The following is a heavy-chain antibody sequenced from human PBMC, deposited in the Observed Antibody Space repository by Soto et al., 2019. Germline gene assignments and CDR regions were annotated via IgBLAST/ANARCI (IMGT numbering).Heavy chain of an antibody. J-gene: IGHJ6*02. CDR2: IWYDGSNK. CDR1: GFTFSSYG. Sequence: GGSLRLSCAASGFTFSSYGMHWVRQAPGKGLEWVAVIWYDGSNKYYADSVKGRFTISRDNSKNTLYLQMNNLRAEDTAVYYCARVPSTPYYYYGMDVWGQGTTVTVSS. V-gene: IGHV3-33*01. CDR3: ARVPSTPYYYYGMDV.